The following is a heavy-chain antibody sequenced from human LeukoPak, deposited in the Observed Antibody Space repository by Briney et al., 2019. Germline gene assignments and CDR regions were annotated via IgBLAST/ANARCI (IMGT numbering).Heavy chain of an antibody. CDR3: AALSGSYPAGRDAFDI. J-gene: IGHJ3*02. V-gene: IGHV3-23*01. CDR2: ISGSGGST. CDR1: GFTFSSYA. D-gene: IGHD1-26*01. Sequence: GGSLRLSCAASGFTFSSYAMSWVRQAPGKGLEWVSAISGSGGSTYYADSVKGRLTISRDNSKNTLYLQMNSLRAEDTAVYYCAALSGSYPAGRDAFDIWGQGTMVTVSS.